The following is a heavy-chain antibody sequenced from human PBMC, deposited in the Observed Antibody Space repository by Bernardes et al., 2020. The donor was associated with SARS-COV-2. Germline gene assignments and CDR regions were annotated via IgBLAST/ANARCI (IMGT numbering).Heavy chain of an antibody. J-gene: IGHJ6*02. CDR1: GGSIKYYY. V-gene: IGHV4-59*08. CDR2: IYYSGST. D-gene: IGHD2-8*01. CDR3: ARHRRDCRNGVCQTFYYYGMDV. Sequence: SETLSLTCSVSGGSIKYYYWSWVRQPPGKGLEWIGYIYYSGSTGYNPSLKSRVTISRDLSKNQFSLNLRSVTAVDTAKYYCARHRRDCRNGVCQTFYYYGMDVWGQGTTVTVSS.